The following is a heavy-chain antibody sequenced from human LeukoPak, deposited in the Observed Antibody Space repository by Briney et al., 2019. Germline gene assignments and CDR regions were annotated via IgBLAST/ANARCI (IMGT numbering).Heavy chain of an antibody. CDR3: ASLHPGDYDY. V-gene: IGHV4-38-2*02. CDR1: GYSTSSGYY. CDR2: IYHRGTT. Sequence: PSETLSLTCTVSGYSTSSGYYWGWIRQPPGKGLEWIGSIYHRGTTYYNPSLKSRVTISVDTSKNQISLKLRSVTAADTAVYYCASLHPGDYDYWGQGTLVTVSS. J-gene: IGHJ4*02. D-gene: IGHD4-17*01.